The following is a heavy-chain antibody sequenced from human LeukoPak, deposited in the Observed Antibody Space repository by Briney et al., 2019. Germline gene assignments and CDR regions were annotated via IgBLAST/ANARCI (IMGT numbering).Heavy chain of an antibody. J-gene: IGHJ5*02. CDR3: ARAPIAVALLAGFDP. CDR2: IYYSGST. CDR1: GGSISSYY. D-gene: IGHD6-19*01. V-gene: IGHV4-59*01. Sequence: SQTLSLTCTVSGGSISSYYWSWLRQPPGKGLEWIGYIYYSGSTNYNPSLKSRVTISVDTSKNQFSLKLSSVTAADTAVYYCARAPIAVALLAGFDPWGQGTLVTVSS.